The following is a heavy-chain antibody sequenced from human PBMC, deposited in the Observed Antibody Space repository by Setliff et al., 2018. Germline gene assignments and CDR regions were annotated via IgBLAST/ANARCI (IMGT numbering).Heavy chain of an antibody. CDR3: ARGRNVAARLLDS. V-gene: IGHV4-38-2*01. CDR1: GFSISSGYY. D-gene: IGHD6-6*01. Sequence: PSETLSLTCAVSGFSISSGYYWGWIRQPPGKGLEWIVNIHHSGKAYYNPSLKSRVAISVDTSKDQFSLKLISMTAADTAVYYCARGRNVAARLLDSRGQGTLVTVSS. J-gene: IGHJ4*02. CDR2: IHHSGKA.